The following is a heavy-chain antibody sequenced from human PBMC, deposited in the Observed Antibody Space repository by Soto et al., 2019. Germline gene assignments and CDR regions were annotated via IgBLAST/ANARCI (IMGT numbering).Heavy chain of an antibody. CDR3: AKDLRTVVVVAAVPGPADY. CDR1: GFTFSSYA. CDR2: VSGSGGST. Sequence: GGSLRLSCAASGFTFSSYAMSWVRQAPGKGLELVSAVSGSGGSTYYSDSAKGRFTISRANSKNTLYLQMNSLRAEDTAVYYCAKDLRTVVVVAAVPGPADYWGQGTLVTVSS. V-gene: IGHV3-23*01. J-gene: IGHJ4*02. D-gene: IGHD2-15*01.